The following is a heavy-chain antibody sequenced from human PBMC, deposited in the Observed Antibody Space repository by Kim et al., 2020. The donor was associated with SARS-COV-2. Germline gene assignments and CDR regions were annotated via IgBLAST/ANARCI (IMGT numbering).Heavy chain of an antibody. CDR1: GGSISSSSYY. D-gene: IGHD3-10*01. V-gene: IGHV4-39*01. J-gene: IGHJ5*02. CDR2: IYYSGST. Sequence: SETLSLTCTVSGGSISSSSYYWGWIRQPPGKGLEWIGSIYYSGSTYYNPSLKSRVTISVDTSKNQFSLKLSSVTAADTAVYYCARRSGSWESRFGELHNWFDPWCQGTLVTVSS. CDR3: ARRSGSWESRFGELHNWFDP.